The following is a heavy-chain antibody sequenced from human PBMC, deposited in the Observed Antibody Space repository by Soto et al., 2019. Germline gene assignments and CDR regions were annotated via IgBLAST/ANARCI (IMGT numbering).Heavy chain of an antibody. J-gene: IGHJ4*02. CDR3: ARDWTYALDD. Sequence: PGGSLRLSCAASGFTFSDYTMNWVRQAPGKGLEWISYINRNGGGIYYADSVKGRFTISRDNAKNSLYLQMNSLRVEDTALYYCARDWTYALDDWGQGTPVTGSS. CDR2: INRNGGGI. V-gene: IGHV3-48*01. CDR1: GFTFSDYT. D-gene: IGHD1-7*01.